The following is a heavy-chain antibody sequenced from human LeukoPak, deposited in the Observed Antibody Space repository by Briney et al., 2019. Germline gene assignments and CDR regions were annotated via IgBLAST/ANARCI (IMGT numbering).Heavy chain of an antibody. J-gene: IGHJ4*02. Sequence: SETLSLTCTVSGYSISSGYYWGWIRQPPGKGLEWIGSIYHSGSTYYNPSLKSRVTISVDTSKNQFSLKLSSVTAADTAVYYCASPLSYYDSSGYSDYWGQGTLVTVSS. D-gene: IGHD3-22*01. CDR3: ASPLSYYDSSGYSDY. CDR2: IYHSGST. CDR1: GYSISSGYY. V-gene: IGHV4-38-2*02.